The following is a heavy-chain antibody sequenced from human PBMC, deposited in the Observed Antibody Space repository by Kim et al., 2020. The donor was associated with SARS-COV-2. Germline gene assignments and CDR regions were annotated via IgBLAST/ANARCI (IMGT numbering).Heavy chain of an antibody. Sequence: GESLKISCKTSGYKFTSYWIGWVRQMPGKGLEWMGIIYPSDSNTRYSPSFQGQATISADKSINTAYLQWSSLEASDTAMYYCARQGDSSSRGPGGYWGQGTLVTVSS. CDR2: IYPSDSNT. V-gene: IGHV5-51*01. CDR3: ARQGDSSSRGPGGY. D-gene: IGHD6-13*01. J-gene: IGHJ4*02. CDR1: GYKFTSYW.